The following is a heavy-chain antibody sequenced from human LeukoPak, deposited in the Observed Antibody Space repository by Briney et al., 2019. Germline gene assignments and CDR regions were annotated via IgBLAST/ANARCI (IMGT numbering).Heavy chain of an antibody. Sequence: PGGSLRLSCAASGFTFSSYSMNWVHQAPGKGLEWVSSISSSSSYIYYADSVKGRFTISRDNAKNSLYLQMNSLRAEDTAVYYCARGSSPAFDYWGQGTLVTVSS. J-gene: IGHJ4*02. CDR2: ISSSSSYI. CDR1: GFTFSSYS. V-gene: IGHV3-21*01. CDR3: ARGSSPAFDY.